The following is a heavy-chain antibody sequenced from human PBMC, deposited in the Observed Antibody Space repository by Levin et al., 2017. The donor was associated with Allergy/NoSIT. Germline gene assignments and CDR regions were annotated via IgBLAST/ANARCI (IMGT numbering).Heavy chain of an antibody. J-gene: IGHJ4*02. V-gene: IGHV3-74*01. D-gene: IGHD4-17*01. CDR3: ARVADTLTTPGGDI. CDR2: ITTDGRSA. CDR1: GFTFSSYW. Sequence: GESLKISCAASGFTFSSYWMHWVRQAPGKGLVWVSRITTDGRSASYADSVRGRFTIARDNVKNTLYLEMNGLRAEDTAVYYCARVADTLTTPGGDIWGQGTLVTVSS.